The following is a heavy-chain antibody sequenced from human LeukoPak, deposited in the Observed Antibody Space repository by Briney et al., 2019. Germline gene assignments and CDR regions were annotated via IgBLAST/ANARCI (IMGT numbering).Heavy chain of an antibody. CDR3: AKDRDYQYGSGVFDY. CDR2: ISGSGGPT. Sequence: GGSLRLSCAASGFTFSNYAMTWVRQAPGKGLEWVSEISGSGGPTHYADSVKGRFTIPRDNSKKTLYLQMSSPRAEETAVYNCAKDRDYQYGSGVFDYRGQGVLVTVSS. CDR1: GFTFSNYA. D-gene: IGHD3-10*01. J-gene: IGHJ4*02. V-gene: IGHV3-23*01.